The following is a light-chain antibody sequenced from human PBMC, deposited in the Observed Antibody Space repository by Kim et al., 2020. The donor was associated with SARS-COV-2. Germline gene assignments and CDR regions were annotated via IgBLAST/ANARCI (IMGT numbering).Light chain of an antibody. CDR3: GTWDNGLSVWL. V-gene: IGLV1-51*01. Sequence: QSVLTQPPSMSAAPGQKVTISCSGSSSNTGNNYVSWYQHLPGAAPKLLIYDNNKRPSGIPDRFSGSKSGTSATLGITGLQTGDEADYYCGTWDNGLSVWLFGGGTKVTVL. CDR2: DNN. CDR1: SSNTGNNY. J-gene: IGLJ3*02.